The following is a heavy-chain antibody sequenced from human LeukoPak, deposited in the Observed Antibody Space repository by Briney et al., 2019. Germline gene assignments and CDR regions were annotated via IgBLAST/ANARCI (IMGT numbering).Heavy chain of an antibody. CDR3: ARDEYVTTVTGDY. CDR1: GFTFSSYS. CDR2: ISSSSSYI. J-gene: IGHJ4*02. Sequence: GGSLRLSCAASGFTFSSYSMNWVRQAPGKGLEWVSSISSSSSYIYYADSVKGRFTISRDNSKNTLYLQMNSLRAEDTAVYYCARDEYVTTVTGDYWGQGTLVTVSS. V-gene: IGHV3-21*01. D-gene: IGHD4-17*01.